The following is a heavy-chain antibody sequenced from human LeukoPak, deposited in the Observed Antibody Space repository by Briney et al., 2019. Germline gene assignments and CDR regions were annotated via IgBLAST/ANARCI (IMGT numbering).Heavy chain of an antibody. CDR3: AKDSLVDTAMVNY. Sequence: GGSLRLSCAASGFTFSSYGIHWVRQAPGKGLEWVAFIRYDGSNKYYADSVKGRFTISRDNSKNTLYLQMNSLRAEDTAVYYCAKDSLVDTAMVNYWGQGTLVTVSS. J-gene: IGHJ4*02. CDR2: IRYDGSNK. D-gene: IGHD5-18*01. CDR1: GFTFSSYG. V-gene: IGHV3-30*02.